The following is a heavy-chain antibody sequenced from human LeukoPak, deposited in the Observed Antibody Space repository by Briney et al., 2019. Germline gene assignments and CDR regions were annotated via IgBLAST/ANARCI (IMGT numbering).Heavy chain of an antibody. CDR1: GFTFSSYA. V-gene: IGHV3-23*01. CDR2: ISGSGGST. Sequence: GGSLRLSCAASGFTFSSYAMHWVRQAPGKGLEWVSGISGSGGSTYYADSVKGRFTISRDNSKNTLYLQMNSLRAEDTAVYYCAKDPKSPYYYYMDVWGKGTTVTVSS. CDR3: AKDPKSPYYYYMDV. J-gene: IGHJ6*03.